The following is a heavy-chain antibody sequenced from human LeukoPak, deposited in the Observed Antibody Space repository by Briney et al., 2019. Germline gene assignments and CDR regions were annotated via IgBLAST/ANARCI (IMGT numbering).Heavy chain of an antibody. CDR3: ARAKGSGYDYHFDY. V-gene: IGHV4-31*03. Sequence: SETLSLTCTVSGGSISSGGYYWSWIRQHPGKGLEWTGYIYYSGSTYCNPSLKSRVTISVDTSKNQFSLKLSSVTAADTAVYYCARAKGSGYDYHFDYWGQGTLVTVSS. J-gene: IGHJ4*02. CDR1: GGSISSGGYY. D-gene: IGHD5-12*01. CDR2: IYYSGST.